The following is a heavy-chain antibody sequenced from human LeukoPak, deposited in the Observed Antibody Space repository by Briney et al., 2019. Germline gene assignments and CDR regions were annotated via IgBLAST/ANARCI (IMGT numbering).Heavy chain of an antibody. CDR2: VFHTGST. Sequence: PSETLSLTCAVSGYSISSGYYWGWIRQPPGKGLEWIASVFHTGSTYYNPSLKSRVIMSVDTSKNQFSLNLNSVTAADTAVYYCAVLGGYWGQGTLVTVSS. CDR3: AVLGGY. J-gene: IGHJ4*02. D-gene: IGHD4/OR15-4a*01. V-gene: IGHV4-38-2*01. CDR1: GYSISSGYY.